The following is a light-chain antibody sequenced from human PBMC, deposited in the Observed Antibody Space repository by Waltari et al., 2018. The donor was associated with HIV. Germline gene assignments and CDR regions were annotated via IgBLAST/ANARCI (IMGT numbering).Light chain of an antibody. J-gene: IGLJ3*02. CDR1: TRELGPVDF. CDR2: EVS. V-gene: IGLV2-14*01. Sequence: QSALTHPASVSGSPEQALTISCAGTTRELGPVDFVSWYQQQPGQAPKALIHEVSNRPPWASNRFSASKPGNTASLTISGLQAEDEADYYCRSYTGDNRVLFGGGTKLSVV. CDR3: RSYTGDNRVL.